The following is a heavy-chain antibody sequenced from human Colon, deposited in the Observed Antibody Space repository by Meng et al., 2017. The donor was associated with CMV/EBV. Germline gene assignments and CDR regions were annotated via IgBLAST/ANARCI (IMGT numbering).Heavy chain of an antibody. D-gene: IGHD2/OR15-2a*01. V-gene: IGHV1-2*02. CDR2: INPNSGAT. J-gene: IGHJ6*02. Sequence: ASVKVSCKASGYIFTGYYVHWVRQAPGPGLEWMGWINPNSGATNYAQQFQGRVTVTRDTSISTAYMELRWLTSDDTAVYYCARDPFASPPNYYYGMDVWGQGTTVTVSS. CDR3: ARDPFASPPNYYYGMDV. CDR1: GYIFTGYY.